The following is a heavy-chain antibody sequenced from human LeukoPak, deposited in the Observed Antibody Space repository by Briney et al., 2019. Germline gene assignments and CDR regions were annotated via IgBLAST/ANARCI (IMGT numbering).Heavy chain of an antibody. V-gene: IGHV1-2*06. CDR2: INPNSGGT. Sequence: ASVKVSCKASGYTFTGYYMHWVRQAPGQGLEWMGRINPNSGGTNYAQKFQGRVTMTRDTSISTAYMELSRLRSDDTAVYYCARDPYSYGDNWFDPRGQGTLVTVSS. D-gene: IGHD5-18*01. CDR3: ARDPYSYGDNWFDP. J-gene: IGHJ5*02. CDR1: GYTFTGYY.